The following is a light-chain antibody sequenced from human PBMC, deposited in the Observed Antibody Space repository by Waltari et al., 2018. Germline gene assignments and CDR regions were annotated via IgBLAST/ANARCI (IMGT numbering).Light chain of an antibody. CDR2: MTS. CDR1: QNIGRC. Sequence: DIQMTQSPSTLSASVGDRVTITCRASQNIGRCLAWYHQKPGKAPKLLIYMTSKLETGVPLRFSGSGSGTDFTLTINSLQPDDFATYFCKHFDTYAYTFGQGTKLDIQ. J-gene: IGKJ2*01. CDR3: KHFDTYAYT. V-gene: IGKV1-5*03.